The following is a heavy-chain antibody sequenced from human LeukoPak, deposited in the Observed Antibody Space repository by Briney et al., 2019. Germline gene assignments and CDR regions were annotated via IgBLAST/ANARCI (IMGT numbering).Heavy chain of an antibody. V-gene: IGHV3-23*01. CDR2: ISGSGGST. J-gene: IGHJ4*02. CDR3: AKSGRYCSGGSCYQEASLDY. D-gene: IGHD2-15*01. Sequence: PGGSLRLSCAASGFTFSSYGMSWVRQAPGKGLEWVSAISGSGGSTYYADSVKGRFTISRDNSKNMLYLQMNSLRAEDTAVYYCAKSGRYCSGGSCYQEASLDYWGQGTLVTVSS. CDR1: GFTFSSYG.